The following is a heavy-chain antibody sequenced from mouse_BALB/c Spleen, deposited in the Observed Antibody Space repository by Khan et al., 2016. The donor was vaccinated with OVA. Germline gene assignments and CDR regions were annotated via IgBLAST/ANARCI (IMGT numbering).Heavy chain of an antibody. CDR3: ARSLSYAMDY. J-gene: IGHJ4*01. CDR1: GDSTTSGY. V-gene: IGHV3-8*02. CDR2: ISYSGST. Sequence: EVQLVESGPSLVKPSQTLSLTCSVTGDSTTSGYWNWIRKFPGNKLEYMGYISYSGSTYYNPSLKSRISITRDTSKNQYYLQLNSVTTEDTATYYCARSLSYAMDYWGQGTSVTVSS.